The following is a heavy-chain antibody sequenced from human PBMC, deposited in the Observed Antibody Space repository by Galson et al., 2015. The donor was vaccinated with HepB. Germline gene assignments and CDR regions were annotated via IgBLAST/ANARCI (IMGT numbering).Heavy chain of an antibody. D-gene: IGHD4-17*01. CDR1: GGSISSSSYY. CDR2: IYYSGST. Sequence: LSLTCTVSGGSISSSSYYWGWIRQPPGKGLEWIGSIYYSGSTYYNPSLKSRVTISVDTSKNQFSLKLSSVTAADTAVYYCARHVLTVTTNFDYWGQGTLVTVSS. CDR3: ARHVLTVTTNFDY. V-gene: IGHV4-39*01. J-gene: IGHJ4*02.